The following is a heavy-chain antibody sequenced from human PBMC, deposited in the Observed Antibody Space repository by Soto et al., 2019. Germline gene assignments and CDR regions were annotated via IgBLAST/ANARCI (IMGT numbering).Heavy chain of an antibody. Sequence: EVQVSESGGGLVQPGGSLRLSCVASGFTFSTYPMTWVRQVPGKGLEWVSGISGSGGTAYYADSVKGGFTISRDNTRNMLYLQMDSLRAEDTAVYYCANVPLTAGGYFDYWGQGTLVTVSS. J-gene: IGHJ4*02. CDR3: ANVPLTAGGYFDY. CDR1: GFTFSTYP. D-gene: IGHD6-13*01. CDR2: ISGSGGTA. V-gene: IGHV3-23*01.